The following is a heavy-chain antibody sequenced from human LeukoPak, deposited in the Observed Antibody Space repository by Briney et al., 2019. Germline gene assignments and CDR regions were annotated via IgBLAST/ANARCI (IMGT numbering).Heavy chain of an antibody. Sequence: PGGSLRLSCAASGFTFSTYSMNWVRQAPGKGLEWVSSISSSSTYIYYADSVEGRFTISRDNAKNSLYLQMNSLRAEDTAVYYCARDRYYDSSGYDSLDAFDIWGQGTMVTVSS. D-gene: IGHD3-22*01. CDR1: GFTFSTYS. CDR2: ISSSSTYI. J-gene: IGHJ3*02. CDR3: ARDRYYDSSGYDSLDAFDI. V-gene: IGHV3-21*01.